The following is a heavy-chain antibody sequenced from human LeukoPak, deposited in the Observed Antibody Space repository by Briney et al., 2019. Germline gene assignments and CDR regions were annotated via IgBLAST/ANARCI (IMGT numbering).Heavy chain of an antibody. CDR2: IYHSGST. D-gene: IGHD1-26*01. V-gene: IGHV4-31*03. CDR3: ARKGGSYYYFHY. Sequence: SQTLSLTCTVSGGSVSSGDYYWTWIRQLPWKGLEWIGYIYHSGSTYYNPSLRSRVTMSVDTSQNQFSLKLTSVTAADTAVYYCARKGGSYYYFHYWGQGTLVTVSS. J-gene: IGHJ4*02. CDR1: GGSVSSGDYY.